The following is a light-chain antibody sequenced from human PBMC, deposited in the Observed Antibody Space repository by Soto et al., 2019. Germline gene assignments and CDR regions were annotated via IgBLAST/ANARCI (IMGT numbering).Light chain of an antibody. J-gene: IGKJ5*01. CDR2: GAS. Sequence: EILMAQSPSSVSASPGDRATISCRASRSVSRNLAWYQQKPGQAPRLLMYGASTRATGFPARFSGGGSGTEFTLTISSLQSEDSAFYYCQQYEKWPITFGQGTRLEI. CDR3: QQYEKWPIT. CDR1: RSVSRN. V-gene: IGKV3-15*01.